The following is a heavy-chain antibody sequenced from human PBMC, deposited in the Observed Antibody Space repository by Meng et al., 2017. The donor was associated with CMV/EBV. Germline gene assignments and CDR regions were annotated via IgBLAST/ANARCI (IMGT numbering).Heavy chain of an antibody. J-gene: IGHJ4*02. CDR1: GFTFSCCG. CDR2: ISSSSNYI. V-gene: IGHV3-21*01. CDR3: ARARDIAVGGFDY. D-gene: IGHD6-19*01. Sequence: ASGFTFSCCGLSWVRQAQGKGLGWVSSISSSSNYIYYADSVKGRFTISRDNAKNSLYLQMNSLRAEDTAVYYCARARDIAVGGFDYWGQGTLVTVSS.